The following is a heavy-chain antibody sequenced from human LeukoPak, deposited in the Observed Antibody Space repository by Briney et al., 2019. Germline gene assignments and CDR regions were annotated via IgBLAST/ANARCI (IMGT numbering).Heavy chain of an antibody. D-gene: IGHD3-10*01. V-gene: IGHV1-8*01. CDR1: GYTFTSYD. CDR3: ARTRRQKQVLLWFRETHNWFDP. Sequence: ASVKVSCKASGYTFTSYDINWVRQATGQGLEWMGWMNPNSGNTGYAQKFQGRVTMTRNTSISTAYMELSRLRSEDTAVYYCARTRRQKQVLLWFRETHNWFDPWGQGTLVTVSS. CDR2: MNPNSGNT. J-gene: IGHJ5*02.